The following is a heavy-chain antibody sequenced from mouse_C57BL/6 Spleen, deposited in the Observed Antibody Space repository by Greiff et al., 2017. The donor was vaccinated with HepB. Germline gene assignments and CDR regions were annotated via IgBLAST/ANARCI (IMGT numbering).Heavy chain of an antibody. CDR1: GYTFTSYG. Sequence: QVQLQQSGAELARPGASVKLSCKASGYTFTSYGISWVKQRTGQGLEWIGEIYPRSGNTYYNEKFKGKATLTADKSSSTAYMELRSLTSEDSAVYFCARTRYGSSPWYFDVWGTGTTVTVSS. V-gene: IGHV1-81*01. CDR2: IYPRSGNT. CDR3: ARTRYGSSPWYFDV. D-gene: IGHD1-1*01. J-gene: IGHJ1*03.